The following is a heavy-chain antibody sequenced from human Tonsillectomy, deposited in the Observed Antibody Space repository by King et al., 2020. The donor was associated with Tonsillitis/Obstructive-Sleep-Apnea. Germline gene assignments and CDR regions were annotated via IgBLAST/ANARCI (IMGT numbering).Heavy chain of an antibody. D-gene: IGHD1-26*01. J-gene: IGHJ4*02. CDR2: IYYSGST. CDR3: ARARRKGRGGTYWFDY. V-gene: IGHV4-31*03. Sequence: HLQESGPGLVKPSQTLSLTCTVSGGSISSGGYYWSWIRQHPGKGLEWIGYIYYSGSTYYTPSLKSRVTISVDTSKNQFSLKLSSVTAADTAVYYCARARRKGRGGTYWFDYWGQGTLVTVSS. CDR1: GGSISSGGYY.